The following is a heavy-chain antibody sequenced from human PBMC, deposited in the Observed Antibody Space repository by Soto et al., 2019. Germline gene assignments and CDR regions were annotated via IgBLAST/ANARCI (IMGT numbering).Heavy chain of an antibody. CDR1: GFTFSDY. D-gene: IGHD5-18*01. V-gene: IGHV3-11*01. CDR3: ARVTDGMDV. J-gene: IGHJ6*02. CDR2: ISVDGYTI. Sequence: QVQLVESGGGLVKPGGSLRLSCAASGFTFSDYMSWIRQAPGKGLEWLSYISVDGYTIYYADSVRGRFTISRDNAKNALYLQMNSLRAEDTAVYYCARVTDGMDVWGQGTTGTVSS.